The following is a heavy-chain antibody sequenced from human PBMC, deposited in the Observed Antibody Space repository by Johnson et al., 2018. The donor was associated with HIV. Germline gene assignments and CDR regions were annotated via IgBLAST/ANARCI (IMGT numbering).Heavy chain of an antibody. CDR1: GFTFSSYG. J-gene: IGHJ3*01. Sequence: QVQLVESGGGVVQPGRSLRLSCAASGFTFSSYGMLWVRQAPGKGLEWVAVISYDGNNKYYADSVKGRFTISRDNSKNTLYLQMNSLRAEDTAVYYCATVSDSDSNWGQGTMVTVSS. CDR2: ISYDGNNK. D-gene: IGHD3-22*01. CDR3: ATVSDSDSN. V-gene: IGHV3-30*03.